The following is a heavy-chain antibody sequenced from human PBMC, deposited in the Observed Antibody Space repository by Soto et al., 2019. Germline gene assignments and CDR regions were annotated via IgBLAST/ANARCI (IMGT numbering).Heavy chain of an antibody. CDR3: AKDLRGSGWYLVPFGD. CDR1: GFTFSSYA. CDR2: ISGSGGST. J-gene: IGHJ4*02. D-gene: IGHD6-19*01. V-gene: IGHV3-23*01. Sequence: SLRLSCAASGFTFSSYAMSWVRQAPGKGLEWVSAISGSGGSTYYADSVKGRFTISRDNSKNTLYLQMNSLRAEDTAVYYCAKDLRGSGWYLVPFGDWGQGTLVTVSS.